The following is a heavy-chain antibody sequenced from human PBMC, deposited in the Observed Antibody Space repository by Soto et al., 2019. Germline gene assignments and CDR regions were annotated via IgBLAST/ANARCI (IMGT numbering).Heavy chain of an antibody. CDR3: ARDRLVPYGYGMDV. Sequence: PGGSLRLSCAASGFTFRSYGIHWVRQAPGKGLEWVALIWFDGSKKYYVDSVKGQFAVSRDNSKNTLYLQMNSLRVEDTAVYYCARDRLVPYGYGMDVWGQGTTVTVSS. CDR2: IWFDGSKK. CDR1: GFTFRSYG. V-gene: IGHV3-33*01. D-gene: IGHD2-2*01. J-gene: IGHJ6*02.